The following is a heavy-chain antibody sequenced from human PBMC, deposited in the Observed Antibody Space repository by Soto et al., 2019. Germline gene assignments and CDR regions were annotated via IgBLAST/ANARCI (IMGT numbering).Heavy chain of an antibody. CDR2: ITSSSSYI. CDR1: GFTVTSNY. V-gene: IGHV3-21*01. Sequence: PGGSLRLSCAASGFTVTSNYMTWVRQAPGKGLEWVASITSSSSYIYYEDSLKGRFTISRDNAKNSLFLQLDSLRAEDTAVYFCVRARSTDSRPDYWGQGTLVTVSS. D-gene: IGHD3-22*01. CDR3: VRARSTDSRPDY. J-gene: IGHJ4*02.